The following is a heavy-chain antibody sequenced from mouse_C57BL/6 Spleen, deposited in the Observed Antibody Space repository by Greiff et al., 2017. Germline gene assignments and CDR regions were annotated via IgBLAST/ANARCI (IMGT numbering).Heavy chain of an antibody. J-gene: IGHJ2*01. D-gene: IGHD4-1*01. CDR1: GYTFTSYW. Sequence: QVQLQQPGAELVKPGASVKLSCKASGYTFTSYWLHWVKQRPGQGLEWIGMIHPNSGSTKYNEKFKSKATLTVDKSSSTAYMQLSSLTSVDSAVYYCARRLAYYFDYWGQGTTLTVSS. V-gene: IGHV1-64*01. CDR2: IHPNSGST. CDR3: ARRLAYYFDY.